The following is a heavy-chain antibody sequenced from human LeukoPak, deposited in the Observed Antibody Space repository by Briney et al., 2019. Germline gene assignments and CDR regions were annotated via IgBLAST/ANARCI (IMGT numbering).Heavy chain of an antibody. CDR3: ARVEAGSYYNLDY. V-gene: IGHV1-24*01. CDR1: GYTLTELS. J-gene: IGHJ4*02. Sequence: ASVKVSCKVSGYTLTELSMHWVRQAPGKGLEWVGGSDPEDGETTYAQKFQGRVTITADESTSTAYMELSSLRSEDTAVYYCARVEAGSYYNLDYWGQGTLVTVSS. D-gene: IGHD3-10*01. CDR2: SDPEDGET.